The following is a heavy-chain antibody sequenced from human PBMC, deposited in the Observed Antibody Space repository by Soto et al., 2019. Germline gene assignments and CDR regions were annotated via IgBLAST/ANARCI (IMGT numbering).Heavy chain of an antibody. J-gene: IGHJ4*02. Sequence: SWTLSLTSTVSGCSINSGGYYWRWIRQHPGKGLEWIGYIYYSGSTYYNPSLKSRVTISVDTSKNQFSLKLSSVTAADTAVYYCARLGIDVYLIDYWGQGTLVTVSS. CDR3: ARLGIDVYLIDY. CDR2: IYYSGST. CDR1: GCSINSGGYY. V-gene: IGHV4-31*03. D-gene: IGHD7-27*01.